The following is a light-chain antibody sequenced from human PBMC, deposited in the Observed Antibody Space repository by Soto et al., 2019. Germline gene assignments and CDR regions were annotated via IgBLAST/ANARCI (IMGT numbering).Light chain of an antibody. J-gene: IGKJ2*01. V-gene: IGKV1-39*01. CDR1: QGVSTY. Sequence: DIVMTQSPSSLSASVGDRVTISCRASQGVSTYLVWYQQRQGRAPKLLIYAASNLLGGVPSRFSGSGSGTNSPPTISSLQPEYFATYYHQHSYRPPHTFGQGTKLETK. CDR2: AAS. CDR3: QHSYRPPHT.